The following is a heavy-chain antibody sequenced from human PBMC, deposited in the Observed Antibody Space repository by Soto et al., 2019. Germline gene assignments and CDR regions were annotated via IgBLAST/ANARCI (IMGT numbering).Heavy chain of an antibody. J-gene: IGHJ6*02. D-gene: IGHD5-12*01. Sequence: QVQLVESGGGVVQPGRSLRLSCAASGFTFSSYGMHWVRQAPGKGLEWVAVLWYDGSNKYYADSVKGRFTISRDNSKNTLYLQMNSLRAEDTAVYYCARDLVATIDYYYYYGMDVWGQGTTVTVSS. V-gene: IGHV3-33*01. CDR2: LWYDGSNK. CDR3: ARDLVATIDYYYYYGMDV. CDR1: GFTFSSYG.